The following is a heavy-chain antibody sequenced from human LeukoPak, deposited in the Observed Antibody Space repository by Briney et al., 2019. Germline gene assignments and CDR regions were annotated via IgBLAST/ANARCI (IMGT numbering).Heavy chain of an antibody. J-gene: IGHJ5*02. V-gene: IGHV3-11*01. CDR3: ASGTGPVFDP. Sequence: TGGSLRLSCAASGFIFSDHYMSCLRQAPGKGLEWISYITNSGNTMYYADSVKGRFTISRDNAKKSLYLQMNSLRDADTAVYYCASGTGPVFDPWGQGTLVTVSS. CDR2: ITNSGNTM. D-gene: IGHD1-14*01. CDR1: GFIFSDHY.